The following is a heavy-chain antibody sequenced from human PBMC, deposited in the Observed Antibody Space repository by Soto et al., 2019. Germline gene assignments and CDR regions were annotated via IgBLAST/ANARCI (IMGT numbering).Heavy chain of an antibody. J-gene: IGHJ4*02. V-gene: IGHV3-72*01. D-gene: IGHD2-21*01. CDR3: ACIRAACGY. Sequence: EVQLVESGGGLVQPGGSLRLSCAASGFTFSDHFMDWVRQAPGKGLEWVGRIKDKTHNYRTQYAPSAEGRFSISRDDYTNSVYLQLNRLKTEDTAVYFCACIRAACGYWGPGTLVTVSS. CDR1: GFTFSDHF. CDR2: IKDKTHNYRT.